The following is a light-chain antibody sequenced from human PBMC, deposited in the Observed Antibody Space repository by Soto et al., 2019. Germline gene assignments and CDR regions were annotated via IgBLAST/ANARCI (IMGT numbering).Light chain of an antibody. Sequence: EFVLTQSPVTLSLSPGERATLSCRASQSVSSNYLAWYQQKPGQPHRILIYGAFNRALRIPDRFSGSGSGTDFTLTISRLEPEDFAVYYCQQYGSSPITFGQGTRLEIK. CDR3: QQYGSSPIT. CDR1: QSVSSNY. CDR2: GAF. J-gene: IGKJ5*01. V-gene: IGKV3-20*01.